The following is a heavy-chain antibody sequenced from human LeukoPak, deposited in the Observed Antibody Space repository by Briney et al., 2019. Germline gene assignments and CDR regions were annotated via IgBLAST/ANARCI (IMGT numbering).Heavy chain of an antibody. CDR2: IGTGGNT. Sequence: GGSLRLSCAASGFTFSSYDFHWVRQGTGKGLEGVSSIGTGGNTYYLASVKGRFTISRDNAKDSLYLQMNNLRVEDTALYYCTRGSPHGFDYWGQGTLVTVSS. J-gene: IGHJ4*02. CDR3: TRGSPHGFDY. CDR1: GFTFSSYD. V-gene: IGHV3-13*01.